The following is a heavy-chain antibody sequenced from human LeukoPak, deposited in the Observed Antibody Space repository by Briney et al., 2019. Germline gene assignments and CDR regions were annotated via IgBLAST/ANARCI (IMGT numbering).Heavy chain of an antibody. CDR3: ARDRYCSSGSCYYFDF. CDR2: IWYDGSDK. J-gene: IGHJ4*02. V-gene: IGHV3-33*01. D-gene: IGHD2-15*01. Sequence: GESLRLSCTASGFTFTSYAIHWVRQAPGKGREGVAVIWYDGSDKYYADFVKGRFTISRDISKNTLYLQMNSLRAEDTAVYYCARDRYCSSGSCYYFDFWGQGALVAVSS. CDR1: GFTFTSYA.